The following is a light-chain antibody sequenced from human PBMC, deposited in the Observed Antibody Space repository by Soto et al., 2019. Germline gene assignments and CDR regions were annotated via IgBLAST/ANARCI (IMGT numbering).Light chain of an antibody. CDR2: GAS. CDR3: QQYGSSPGT. Sequence: EIVLTQSSGTLSLSPGERATLSCRASQSVSSSYLAWYQQKPGQAPRPLIYGASSRATGIPDRFSGSGSGTDFTLTISRLEPEDFAVYYCQQYGSSPGTFGQGTKVDIK. CDR1: QSVSSSY. V-gene: IGKV3-20*01. J-gene: IGKJ1*01.